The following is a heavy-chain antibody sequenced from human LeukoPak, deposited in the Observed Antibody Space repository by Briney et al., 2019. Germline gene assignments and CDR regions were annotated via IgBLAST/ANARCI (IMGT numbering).Heavy chain of an antibody. V-gene: IGHV3-23*01. Sequence: PGGSLRLSCAASGFTFSSYEMNWVRQAPGKGLEWVSSIFPSGGEIHYADSVKGRFTISRDNSKSTLSLQMNSLRAEDTAIYYCATYRQVQVPFECWGQGTLVTVSS. J-gene: IGHJ4*02. CDR1: GFTFSSYE. CDR2: IFPSGGEI. CDR3: ATYRQVQVPFEC. D-gene: IGHD5-18*01.